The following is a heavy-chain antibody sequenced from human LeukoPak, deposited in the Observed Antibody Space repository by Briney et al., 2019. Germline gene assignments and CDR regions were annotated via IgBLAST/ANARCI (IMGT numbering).Heavy chain of an antibody. CDR2: IYYSGST. J-gene: IGHJ3*02. D-gene: IGHD2-15*01. CDR3: ARDAVVGSFAFDI. Sequence: SETLSLTCTVSGGSISSGDYYWSWIRQPPGKGLEWIGYIYYSGSTYYNPSLKSRVTISVDTSKNQFSLKLSSVTAADTAVYYCARDAVVGSFAFDIWGQGTMVTVSS. CDR1: GGSISSGDYY. V-gene: IGHV4-30-4*08.